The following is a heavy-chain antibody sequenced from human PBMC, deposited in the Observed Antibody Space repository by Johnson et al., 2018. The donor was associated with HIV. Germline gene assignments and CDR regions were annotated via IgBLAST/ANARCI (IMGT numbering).Heavy chain of an antibody. CDR2: IWYDGSNK. J-gene: IGHJ3*02. CDR1: GFTFSSYG. D-gene: IGHD6-13*01. V-gene: IGHV3-33*01. CDR3: ARGKQLVLGAFDI. Sequence: QVQLVESGGGVVQPGRSLRLSCAASGFTFSSYGMHWVRQAPGKGLEWVAVIWYDGSNKYYADSVKGRFTISRDNSKTTLYLQMNSLRAEDAAVYYCARGKQLVLGAFDIWGQGTMVTVSS.